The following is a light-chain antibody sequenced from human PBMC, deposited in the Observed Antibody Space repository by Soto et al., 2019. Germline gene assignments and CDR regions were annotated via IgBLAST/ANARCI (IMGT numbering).Light chain of an antibody. CDR3: QQYNNWPGLT. CDR1: QSVSSN. V-gene: IGKV3-15*01. Sequence: EIVMTQSPATLSVSPGERATLSCRASQSVSSNLAWYQQKPGQAPRLLIYGASTRATGIPARFSGSGSGTEFTLTISSLQSEDFAVYYCQQYNNWPGLTFGPGTKVHIK. CDR2: GAS. J-gene: IGKJ3*01.